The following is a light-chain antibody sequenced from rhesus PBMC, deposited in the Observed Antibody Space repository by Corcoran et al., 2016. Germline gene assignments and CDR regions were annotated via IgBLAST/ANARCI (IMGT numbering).Light chain of an antibody. Sequence: DIQMTQSPSSLSASVGDRVTITCRASENVKNYLNWYQQKPGKAPKLLIYKASTLQSGVPSRFSGSGSGTEYTFTISSLQPEDVATYYCQHGYGTPLTFGGGTKVELK. V-gene: IGKV1-74*01. J-gene: IGKJ4*01. CDR1: ENVKNY. CDR2: KAS. CDR3: QHGYGTPLT.